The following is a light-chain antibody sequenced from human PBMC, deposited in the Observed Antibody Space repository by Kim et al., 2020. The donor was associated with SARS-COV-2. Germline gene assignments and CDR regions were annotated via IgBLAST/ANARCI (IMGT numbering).Light chain of an antibody. CDR3: QKYDSAPWT. Sequence: GDRVTITCRASQVINNYFAWYQQKPGKAPTVLIYGSSTLHSGVPSRFSGSGSGTDFTPTISSLQPEDAGTYYCQKYDSAPWTFGHGTKV. CDR1: QVINNY. V-gene: IGKV1-27*01. J-gene: IGKJ1*01. CDR2: GSS.